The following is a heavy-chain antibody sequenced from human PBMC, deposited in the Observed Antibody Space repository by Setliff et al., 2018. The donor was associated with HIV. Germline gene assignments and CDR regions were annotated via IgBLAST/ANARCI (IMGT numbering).Heavy chain of an antibody. CDR1: GYNFDSFA. D-gene: IGHD3-16*01. J-gene: IGHJ4*02. V-gene: IGHV1-18*01. CDR3: ARARYGGFDH. Sequence: GASVKVSCKASGYNFDSFAVIWVRQAPGQGLGWMGWISGYNGQTKDAQKFQGRLIMTTDTATSTSYMEMRGLRSDDTAIYYCARARYGGFDHWGQGSLVTVSS. CDR2: ISGYNGQT.